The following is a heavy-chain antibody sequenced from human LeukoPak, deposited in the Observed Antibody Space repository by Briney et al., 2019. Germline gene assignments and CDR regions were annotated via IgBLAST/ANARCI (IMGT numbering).Heavy chain of an antibody. CDR3: ARAGQLNY. Sequence: GGSLRLSCAASGFSVSNNYMSWVRQAPGRGLEWVAKIEEDGSAKYYMDSVKGRFSIYRDNAKNSLYLQMYSLRAEDTAMYYCARAGQLNYWGQGTLVTVSS. J-gene: IGHJ4*02. V-gene: IGHV3-7*05. D-gene: IGHD6-13*01. CDR2: IEEDGSAK. CDR1: GFSVSNNY.